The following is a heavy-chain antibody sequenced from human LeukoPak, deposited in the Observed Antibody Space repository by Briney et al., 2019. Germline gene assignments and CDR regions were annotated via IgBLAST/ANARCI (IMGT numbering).Heavy chain of an antibody. J-gene: IGHJ4*02. Sequence: PSETLSLTCSVSGGSVSSYYWSWIRQPAGKGLEWIGRIYPSGTTHYNPSLESRVTISLDTAKNQFSLRLSSLTAADTAVYYCARGEGQAVSAFDYWGQGMLVTVSS. CDR3: ARGEGQAVSAFDY. CDR2: IYPSGTT. CDR1: GGSVSSYY. V-gene: IGHV4-4*07. D-gene: IGHD2-21*02.